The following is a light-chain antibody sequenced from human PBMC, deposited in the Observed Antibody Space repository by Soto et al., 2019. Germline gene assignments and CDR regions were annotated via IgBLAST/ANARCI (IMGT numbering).Light chain of an antibody. J-gene: IGKJ4*01. CDR1: QSISIY. V-gene: IGKV1-39*01. CDR2: AAA. Sequence: DIQMTQSPSSLSASVGDRVSITCRASQSISIYLNWYQQKPGKAPNLLISAAASLHSGVPFRFSGSGSGTDFTLTISSLQPEDFATYYCQQSFAVPLTFGGGTKVEIK. CDR3: QQSFAVPLT.